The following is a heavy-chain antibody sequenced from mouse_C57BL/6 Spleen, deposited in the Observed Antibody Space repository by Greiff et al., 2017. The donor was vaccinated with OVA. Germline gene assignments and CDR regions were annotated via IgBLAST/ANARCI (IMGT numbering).Heavy chain of an antibody. CDR1: GFSLSTFGMG. CDR2: IWWDDDK. D-gene: IGHD2-10*02. V-gene: IGHV8-8*01. CDR3: ARIGYGNYVDYAMDY. Sequence: QVTLKESGPGILQPSQTLSLTCSFSGFSLSTFGMGVGWIRQPSGKGLEWLAHIWWDDDKYYNPALKSRLTSSKDTYKNQVVLKIANVDTSDTATDYCARIGYGNYVDYAMDYWGQGTSVTVSS. J-gene: IGHJ4*01.